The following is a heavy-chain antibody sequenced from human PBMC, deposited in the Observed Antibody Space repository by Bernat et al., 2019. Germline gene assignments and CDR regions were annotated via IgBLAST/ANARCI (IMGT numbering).Heavy chain of an antibody. D-gene: IGHD5-12*01. V-gene: IGHV3-7*01. J-gene: IGHJ2*01. CDR2: IKQDGSEK. CDR1: GFTFSSYW. Sequence: EVQLVESGGGLVQPGGSLRLSCAASGFTFSSYWMSWVRQAPGKGLEWVANIKQDGSEKYYVDSVKGRFTISRDNAKNSLYLQMNSLRAEDTAVYYCARDLGWLRRDWYFDLWGRGTLVTVSS. CDR3: ARDLGWLRRDWYFDL.